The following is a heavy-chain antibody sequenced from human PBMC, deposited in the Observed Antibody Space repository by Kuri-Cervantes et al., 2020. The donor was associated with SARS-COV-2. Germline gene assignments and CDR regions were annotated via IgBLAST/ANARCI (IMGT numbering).Heavy chain of an antibody. CDR2: IYYSGST. D-gene: IGHD2-2*01. Sequence: ESLKISCTVSGGSISSSSYYWGWIRQPPGKGLEWIGSIYYSGSTYYNPSLKSRVTISVDTSKSQVSLKLTSVTAADTAVYSCARGKIVVVPAPILGLGPYYSSYYMDVWGKGTTVTVSS. CDR1: GGSISSSSYY. J-gene: IGHJ6*03. V-gene: IGHV4-39*07. CDR3: ARGKIVVVPAPILGLGPYYSSYYMDV.